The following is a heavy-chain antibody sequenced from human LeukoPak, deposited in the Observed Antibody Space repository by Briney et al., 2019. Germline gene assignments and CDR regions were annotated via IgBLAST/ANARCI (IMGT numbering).Heavy chain of an antibody. V-gene: IGHV4-59*01. D-gene: IGHD1-26*01. J-gene: IGHJ4*02. CDR1: GVSISSYY. Sequence: PSETLSLTCTVSGVSISSYYWSWIRQPPGKGLEWIGYIYYSGSTNYKPSLKSRVTISVDTSKNQFSLKLSSVTAADTAVYYCARVSGGTYPDYWGQGTLVTVSP. CDR3: ARVSGGTYPDY. CDR2: IYYSGST.